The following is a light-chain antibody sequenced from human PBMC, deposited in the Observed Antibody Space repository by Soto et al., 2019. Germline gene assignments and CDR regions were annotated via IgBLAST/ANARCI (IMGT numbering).Light chain of an antibody. CDR2: EGS. CDR3: CSYAGNSTPVV. V-gene: IGLV2-23*01. J-gene: IGLJ2*01. CDR1: SSDVGSYNL. Sequence: QSVLTQPASVSGSPGQSITISCTGTSSDVGSYNLVSWYQQHPGKAPKLMIYEGSKRPSGVSNRFSGSKSGNTASLTISGLQAEDEADYYCCSYAGNSTPVVFGGGNKLTVL.